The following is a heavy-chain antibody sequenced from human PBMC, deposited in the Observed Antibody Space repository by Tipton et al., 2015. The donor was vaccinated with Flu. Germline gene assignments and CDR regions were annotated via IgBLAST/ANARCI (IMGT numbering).Heavy chain of an antibody. CDR3: ARRDYSNYVSDPKSWFDP. V-gene: IGHV4-39*01. CDR2: MYHTGSA. D-gene: IGHD4-11*01. J-gene: IGHJ5*02. CDR1: GYSIISSSYS. Sequence: ETLSLTCTVSGYSIISSSYSWGWIRQPPGKGLEWIGNMYHTGSAYYNPSLKSRVTISLDTSRNQLSLKLASVTAADTAVYYCARRDYSNYVSDPKSWFDPWGQGTLVTISS.